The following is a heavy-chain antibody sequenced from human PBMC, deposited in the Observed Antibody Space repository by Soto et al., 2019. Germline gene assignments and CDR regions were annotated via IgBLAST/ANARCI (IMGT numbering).Heavy chain of an antibody. CDR2: IYSADNT. V-gene: IGHV3-66*01. CDR3: ARGSLY. Sequence: GESLKISCAASGLSVSSNDMSWVRQAPGKGLECVSIIYSADNTFYVDSVKGRFIISRDNSKNTVYLQMNSLRADDTAVYYCARGSLYWGQGTLVTVPQ. J-gene: IGHJ4*01. CDR1: GLSVSSND.